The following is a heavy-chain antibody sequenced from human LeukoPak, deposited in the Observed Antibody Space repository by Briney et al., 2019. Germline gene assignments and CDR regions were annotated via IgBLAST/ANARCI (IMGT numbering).Heavy chain of an antibody. CDR1: GYIFSQYW. CDR3: ARGDYYDSSGYYSNWFDP. J-gene: IGHJ5*02. Sequence: GESLKISCQGSGYIFSQYWIGWVRQKPGRGLEWMGIIYPGESNPRYSPSFQGQVTISADKSISTAYLQWSSLKASDTAMYYCARGDYYDSSGYYSNWFDPWGQGILVAVSS. V-gene: IGHV5-51*01. CDR2: IYPGESNP. D-gene: IGHD3-22*01.